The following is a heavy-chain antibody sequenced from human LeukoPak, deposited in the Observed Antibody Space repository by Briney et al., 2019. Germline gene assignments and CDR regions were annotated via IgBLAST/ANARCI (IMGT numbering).Heavy chain of an antibody. Sequence: GGSLRLSCTASGFKFHNYAIHWVRQGPGKGLEWVSGISWNNETLDYADSVKGRFTISRDNAKNSVYLQMNSLKDEDTALYYCARDWGSSGWFYFDSWGQGTLVTVSS. J-gene: IGHJ4*02. CDR3: ARDWGSSGWFYFDS. V-gene: IGHV3-9*01. D-gene: IGHD6-19*01. CDR1: GFKFHNYA. CDR2: ISWNNETL.